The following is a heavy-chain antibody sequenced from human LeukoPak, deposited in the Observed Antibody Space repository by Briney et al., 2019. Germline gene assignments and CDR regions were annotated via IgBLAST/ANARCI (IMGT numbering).Heavy chain of an antibody. J-gene: IGHJ4*02. CDR1: GYTFTSYG. V-gene: IGHV1-18*01. CDR3: ARGPWDYYDSSGYYDY. Sequence: ASVKVSCKASGYTFTSYGISWVQQAPGQGLEWMGWISPYNGNTNYAQKLQGRVTMTTDASTSTAYMELRSLRSDDTAVYYCARGPWDYYDSSGYYDYWGQGTLVTVSS. CDR2: ISPYNGNT. D-gene: IGHD3-22*01.